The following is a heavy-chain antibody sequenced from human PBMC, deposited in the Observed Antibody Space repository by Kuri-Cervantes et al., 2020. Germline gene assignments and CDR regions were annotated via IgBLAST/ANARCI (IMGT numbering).Heavy chain of an antibody. Sequence: SETLSLTCTVSGGSISSGDYCWSWSRQPPGKGLEWIGYIYYSGSTYYNPSLKSRVTISVDTSKNQFSLKLSSVTAADTAVYYCARDGYFESFIDYWGQGTLVTVSS. J-gene: IGHJ4*02. V-gene: IGHV4-30-4*01. CDR3: ARDGYFESFIDY. CDR2: IYYSGST. D-gene: IGHD3-9*01. CDR1: GGSISSGDYC.